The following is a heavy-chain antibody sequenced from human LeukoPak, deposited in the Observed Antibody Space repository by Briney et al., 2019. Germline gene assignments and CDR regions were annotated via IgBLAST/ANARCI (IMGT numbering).Heavy chain of an antibody. CDR3: ARVVVAVAGTKFDY. CDR1: GGSISSYY. V-gene: IGHV4-59*01. J-gene: IGHJ4*02. D-gene: IGHD6-19*01. CDR2: IYYSGST. Sequence: KSSETLSLTCTVSGGSISSYYWSWIRQPPGKGLEWVGYIYYSGSTNYNPSLKSRVTISVDTSKNQFSLKLSSVTAADTAVYYCARVVVAVAGTKFDYWGQGTLVTVSS.